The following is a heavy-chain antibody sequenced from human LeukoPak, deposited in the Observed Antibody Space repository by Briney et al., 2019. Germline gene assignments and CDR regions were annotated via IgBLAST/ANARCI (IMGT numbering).Heavy chain of an antibody. CDR2: IRYGGSNK. D-gene: IGHD2-2*01. J-gene: IGHJ4*02. Sequence: GGSLRLSCAASGFTFSSYGMHWVRQAPGKGLEWVAFIRYGGSNKYYADSVKGRFTISRDNSKNTLYLQMNSLRAEDTAVYYRAKGRSNIVVVPAAMEVDYWGQGTLFTVSS. CDR1: GFTFSSYG. V-gene: IGHV3-30*02. CDR3: AKGRSNIVVVPAAMEVDY.